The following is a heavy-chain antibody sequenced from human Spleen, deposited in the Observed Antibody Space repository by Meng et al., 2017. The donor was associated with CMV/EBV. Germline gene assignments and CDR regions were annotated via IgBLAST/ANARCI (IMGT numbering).Heavy chain of an antibody. J-gene: IGHJ6*02. CDR2: INPSGGST. Sequence: ASVKVSCKASGYTFTSYYMHWVRQAPGQGLEWMGIINPSGGSTSYAQKFQGRVTMTRDTSTSTVYMELSSLRSEDTAVYYCARAMRIAARPSEVNYYYGMDVWGQGTTVTVSS. CDR3: ARAMRIAARPSEVNYYYGMDV. CDR1: GYTFTSYY. V-gene: IGHV1-46*01. D-gene: IGHD6-6*01.